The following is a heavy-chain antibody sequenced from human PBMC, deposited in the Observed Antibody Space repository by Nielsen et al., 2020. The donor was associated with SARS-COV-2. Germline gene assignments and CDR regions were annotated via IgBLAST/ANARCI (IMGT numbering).Heavy chain of an antibody. J-gene: IGHJ5*02. CDR2: IYYSGST. D-gene: IGHD2-15*01. Sequence: WIRQPPGKGLEWIGYIYYSGSTYYNPSLKSRVTISVDTSKNQFSLKLSSVTAADTAVYYCASSTLGYCSGGSCDNWFDPWGQGTLVTVSS. CDR3: ASSTLGYCSGGSCDNWFDP. V-gene: IGHV4-30-4*01.